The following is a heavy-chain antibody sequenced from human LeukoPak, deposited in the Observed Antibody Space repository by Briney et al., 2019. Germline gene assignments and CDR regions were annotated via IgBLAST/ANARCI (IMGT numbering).Heavy chain of an antibody. CDR3: VRDKYDRSNYAYFDS. D-gene: IGHD3-22*01. V-gene: IGHV3-21*01. CDR2: IIAGGDLA. Sequence: PARSLRPSCAASAFSFSTHRVSWVRPAQEKGMGWVSSIIAGGDLAYHRDSVKCQFTMSRDNDKNSRHLQMDSLRAEDTAVYYCVRDKYDRSNYAYFDSWGHGTLVTVSS. CDR1: AFSFSTHR. J-gene: IGHJ4*01.